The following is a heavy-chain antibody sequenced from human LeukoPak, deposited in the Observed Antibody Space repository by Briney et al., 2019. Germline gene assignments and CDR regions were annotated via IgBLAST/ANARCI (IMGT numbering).Heavy chain of an antibody. CDR2: IYYSGST. CDR1: GGSISSSSYY. Sequence: SETLSLTCTVSGGSISSSSYYWGWIRQPPGKGLEWIGSIYYSGSTYYNLSLKSRVTISVDTSKNQFSLKLSSVTAADTAVYYCARDEVAAAGMGVRGWFDPWGQGTLVTVSS. V-gene: IGHV4-39*07. J-gene: IGHJ5*02. CDR3: ARDEVAAAGMGVRGWFDP. D-gene: IGHD6-13*01.